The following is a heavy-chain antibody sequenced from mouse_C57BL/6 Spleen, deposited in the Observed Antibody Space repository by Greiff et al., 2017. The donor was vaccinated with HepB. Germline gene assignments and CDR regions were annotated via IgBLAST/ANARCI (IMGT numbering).Heavy chain of an antibody. V-gene: IGHV1-9*01. Sequence: QVQLKQSGAELMKPGASVKLSCKATGYTFTGYWIEWVKQRPGHGLEWIGEILPGSGSTNYNEKFKGKATFTADTSSNTAYMQLSSLTTEDSAIYYCARYGLYDYDARNAMDYWGQGTSVTVSS. D-gene: IGHD2-4*01. CDR3: ARYGLYDYDARNAMDY. CDR1: GYTFTGYW. CDR2: ILPGSGST. J-gene: IGHJ4*01.